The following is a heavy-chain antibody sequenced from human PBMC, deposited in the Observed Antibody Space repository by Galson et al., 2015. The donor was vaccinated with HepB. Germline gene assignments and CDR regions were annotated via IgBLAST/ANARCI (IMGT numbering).Heavy chain of an antibody. CDR2: IYPGDSDT. CDR3: ARLRYSYGIDYYYGMDV. CDR1: GYSFTSYW. J-gene: IGHJ6*02. Sequence: QSGAEVKKPGESLKISCKGSGYSFTSYWIGWVRQMPGKGLEWMGIIYPGDSDTRYSPSFQGQVTISADKSISTAYLQWSSLKASDTAMYYCARLRYSYGIDYYYGMDVWGQGTTVTVSS. D-gene: IGHD5-18*01. V-gene: IGHV5-51*01.